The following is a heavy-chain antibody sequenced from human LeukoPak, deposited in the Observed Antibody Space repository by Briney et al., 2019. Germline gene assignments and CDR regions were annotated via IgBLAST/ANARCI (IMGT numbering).Heavy chain of an antibody. CDR1: GYSISSGYY. J-gene: IGHJ4*02. Sequence: PSETLSLTCAVSGYSISSGYYWGWIRQPPGKGLEWIGSIYHSGSTYYNPSLKSRVSISVDTSKNQFSLKLSSVTAADTAVYYCASSRDGYTRTGFDYWGQGTLVTVSS. V-gene: IGHV4-38-2*01. CDR3: ASSRDGYTRTGFDY. D-gene: IGHD5-24*01. CDR2: IYHSGST.